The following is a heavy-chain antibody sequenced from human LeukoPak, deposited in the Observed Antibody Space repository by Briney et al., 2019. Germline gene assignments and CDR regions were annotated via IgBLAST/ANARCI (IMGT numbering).Heavy chain of an antibody. CDR2: IKEDGSEK. CDR1: GFTYSRDW. CDR3: AKLGASEVVPAAVIDY. D-gene: IGHD2-2*01. Sequence: PGGSLRLSCAASGFTYSRDWTAWVRQAPGKGLEWVANIKEDGSEKNYVDSVKGRFTISRDNAENSVYLQMNSLRAEDTALYHCAKLGASEVVPAAVIDYWGQGTLVTVSS. J-gene: IGHJ4*02. V-gene: IGHV3-7*03.